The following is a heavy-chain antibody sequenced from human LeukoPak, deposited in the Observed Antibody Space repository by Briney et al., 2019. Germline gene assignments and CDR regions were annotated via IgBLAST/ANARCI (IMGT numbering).Heavy chain of an antibody. CDR3: ARDGYYGSGSYFSYYYYMDV. V-gene: IGHV1-2*02. J-gene: IGHJ6*03. CDR2: INPNSGGT. CDR1: GYTFTGYY. Sequence: GASVKVSCKASGYTFTGYYMHWVRQAPGQGLEWMGWINPNSGGTNYAQKFQGRVTMTRDTPISTAYMELSRLRSDDTAVYYCARDGYYGSGSYFSYYYYMDVWGKGTTVTISS. D-gene: IGHD3-10*01.